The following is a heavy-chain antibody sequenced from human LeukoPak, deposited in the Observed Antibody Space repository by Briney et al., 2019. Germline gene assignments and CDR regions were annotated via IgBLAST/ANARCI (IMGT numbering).Heavy chain of an antibody. CDR2: IYYSGST. Sequence: SETLSLTCAVSGYSISSGYYWGWIRQPPGKGLEWIGYIYYSGSTNYNPSLKSRVTISVDTSKNQFSLKLSSVTAADTAVYYCASTGAYYDFWSGDYYYYYMDVWGKGTTVTVSS. D-gene: IGHD3-3*01. V-gene: IGHV4-61*01. CDR1: GYSISSGYY. CDR3: ASTGAYYDFWSGDYYYYYMDV. J-gene: IGHJ6*03.